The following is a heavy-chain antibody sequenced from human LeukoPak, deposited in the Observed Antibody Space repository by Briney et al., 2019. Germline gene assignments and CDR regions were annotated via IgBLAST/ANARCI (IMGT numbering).Heavy chain of an antibody. Sequence: PSQTLSLTCAVSGGSISSGGYSWSWIRQPPGKGLEWIGYIYHSGSTYYNPSLKSRVTISVDRSKNQFSLKLSSVTAADTAVYYCARHSSGWYSVPHYWGQGTLVTVSS. V-gene: IGHV4-30-2*02. CDR3: ARHSSGWYSVPHY. CDR1: GGSISSGGYS. J-gene: IGHJ4*02. CDR2: IYHSGST. D-gene: IGHD6-19*01.